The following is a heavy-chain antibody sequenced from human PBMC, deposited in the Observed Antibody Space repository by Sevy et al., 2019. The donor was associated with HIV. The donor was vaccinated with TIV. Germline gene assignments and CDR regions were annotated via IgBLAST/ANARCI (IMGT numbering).Heavy chain of an antibody. V-gene: IGHV4-34*01. CDR1: GGSFSGYY. Sequence: SETLSLTCAVYGGSFSGYYWSWIRQPPGKGLEWIGEINHSGSTNYNPSLKSRVTISVDTSKNQFSLKLSSVTAAETAVYYCARGLDSSSSDGSDGGGFDYWGQGTLVTVSS. D-gene: IGHD6-6*01. J-gene: IGHJ4*02. CDR2: INHSGST. CDR3: ARGLDSSSSDGSDGGGFDY.